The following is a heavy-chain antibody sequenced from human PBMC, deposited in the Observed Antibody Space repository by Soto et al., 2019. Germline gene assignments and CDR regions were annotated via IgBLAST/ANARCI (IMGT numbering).Heavy chain of an antibody. CDR1: GGTFSSYA. D-gene: IGHD3-3*01. CDR3: ARVYYDFGSGSKHFGMHGIDV. CDR2: IIPIFGTA. J-gene: IGHJ6*02. V-gene: IGHV1-69*12. Sequence: QVQLVQSGAEVKKPGSSVKVSCKASGGTFSSYAISWVRQAPGQGLEWMGGIIPIFGTANYAQKFQGRVTITADESTSTAYTELSSLRSEDTAVYYCARVYYDFGSGSKHFGMHGIDVWGQGTTVTVSS.